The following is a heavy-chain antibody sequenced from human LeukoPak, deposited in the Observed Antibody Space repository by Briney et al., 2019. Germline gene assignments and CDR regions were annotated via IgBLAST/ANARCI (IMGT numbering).Heavy chain of an antibody. CDR3: ARDYLAPPAY. CDR1: GYTFRSYG. J-gene: IGHJ4*02. CDR2: ISHLSGNT. V-gene: IGHV1-18*01. Sequence: ASVKVSRKASGYTFRSYGINWVRQAPGQGRECMGWISHLSGNTDYAQNFQGRVTMTTDTSSSKAYMELRSLRPDDTAIYYCARDYLAPPAYWGQGTLVTVSS.